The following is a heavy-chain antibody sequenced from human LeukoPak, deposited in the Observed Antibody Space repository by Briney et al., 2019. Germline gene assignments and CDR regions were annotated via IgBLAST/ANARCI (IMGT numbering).Heavy chain of an antibody. CDR1: GFTVGSNS. CDR2: IYSGGNT. J-gene: IGHJ6*03. V-gene: IGHV3-53*01. Sequence: PGGSLRLSCTVSGFTVGSNSMSWVRQAPGKGLEWVSFIYSGGNTHYSDSVKGRFTISRDNAKNSLYLQMNSLRAEDTAVYYCVRGVPKTSYYYYYMDVWGKGTTVTVSS. CDR3: VRGVPKTSYYYYYMDV. D-gene: IGHD4-11*01.